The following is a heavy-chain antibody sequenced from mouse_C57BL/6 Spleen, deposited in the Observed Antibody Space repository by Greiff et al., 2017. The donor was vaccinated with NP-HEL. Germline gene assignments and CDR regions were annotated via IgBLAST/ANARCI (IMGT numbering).Heavy chain of an antibody. CDR3: ARGDYYGSSAYYFDY. Sequence: VQLQQSGAELMKPGASVKLSCKATGYTFTGYWIEWVKQRPGHGLEWIGEILPGSGSTNDNEKFKGKATFTADTSSNTAYMQLSSLTTEDSAIYYCARGDYYGSSAYYFDYWGQGTTLTVSS. J-gene: IGHJ2*01. CDR1: GYTFTGYW. V-gene: IGHV1-9*01. CDR2: ILPGSGST. D-gene: IGHD1-1*01.